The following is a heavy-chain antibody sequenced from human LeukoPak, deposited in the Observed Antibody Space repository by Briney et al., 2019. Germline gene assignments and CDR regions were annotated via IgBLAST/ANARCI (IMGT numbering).Heavy chain of an antibody. V-gene: IGHV4-61*02. CDR3: ARGTLYCSSTSCLKYYFDY. J-gene: IGHJ4*02. CDR1: GGSISSGSYY. CDR2: IYTSGST. D-gene: IGHD2-2*01. Sequence: SQTLSLTCTVSGGSISSGSYYWSWIRQPAGKGLEWIGRIYTSGSTNYNPSLKSRVTISVETSKNQFSLKLSSVTAADTAVYYCARGTLYCSSTSCLKYYFDYWGQGTLVTVSS.